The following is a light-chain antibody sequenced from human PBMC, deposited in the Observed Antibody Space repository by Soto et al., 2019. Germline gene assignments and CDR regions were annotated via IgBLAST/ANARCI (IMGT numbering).Light chain of an antibody. CDR2: DAS. CDR3: QQRSNWPLLT. CDR1: QSVSGY. J-gene: IGKJ4*01. V-gene: IGKV3-11*01. Sequence: EIVLTQSPATLSLSPGERATLSCRASQSVSGYLAWYQQKPGQAPRLLIYDASNRVAGIPARFSGSGSGTDCTPTISSLEPEDFAVYYCQQRSNWPLLTFGGGTKVEIK.